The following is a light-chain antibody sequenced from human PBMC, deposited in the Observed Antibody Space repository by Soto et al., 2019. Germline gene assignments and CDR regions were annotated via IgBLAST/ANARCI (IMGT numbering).Light chain of an antibody. CDR2: GTS. V-gene: IGKV3-20*01. CDR3: QQYGSSPYT. J-gene: IGKJ2*01. Sequence: ELVLTQSPGTLSLSPGERATLSCRASQSIASSYLAWYQQRPGQAPRLLVSGTSTRATGIPDRFGGSGSGTDFSLTISRLEPEDFAVYSCQQYGSSPYTVGQGTKLESK. CDR1: QSIASSY.